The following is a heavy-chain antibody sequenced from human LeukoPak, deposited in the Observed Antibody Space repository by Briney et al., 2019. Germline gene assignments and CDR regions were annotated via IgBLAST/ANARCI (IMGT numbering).Heavy chain of an antibody. V-gene: IGHV4-30-4*08. D-gene: IGHD3-3*01. CDR3: VKSRLDYNVLSGPEPDY. CDR2: IYYSGST. Sequence: KPSQTLSLTCTVSGGSISSGYYYWNWIRQPPGKGLEWIGYIYYSGSTYYNPSLKSRVTISLDTSKNQFSLKLSSVTAADTAVYYCVKSRLDYNVLSGPEPDYWGQGTLVTVSS. CDR1: GGSISSGYYY. J-gene: IGHJ4*02.